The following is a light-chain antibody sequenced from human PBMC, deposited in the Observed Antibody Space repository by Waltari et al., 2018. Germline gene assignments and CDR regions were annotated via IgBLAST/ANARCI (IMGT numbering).Light chain of an antibody. J-gene: IGLJ3*02. CDR1: SGSIASNF. CDR3: QSYDDDLKGV. CDR2: EDN. V-gene: IGLV6-57*04. Sequence: FMLTQPHSLSESPGKTVIISCTRSSGSIASNFVQWYQQRPGSAPTPIIFEDNQRPSGAPDRFSGSIDRSSNSASLTISGLKPEDEADYYCQSYDDDLKGVFGGGTKLTVL.